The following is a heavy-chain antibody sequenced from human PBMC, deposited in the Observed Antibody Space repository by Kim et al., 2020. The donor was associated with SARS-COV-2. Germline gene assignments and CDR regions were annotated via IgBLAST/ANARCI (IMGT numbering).Heavy chain of an antibody. D-gene: IGHD2-15*01. Sequence: GGSLRLSCAASGFTVSSIYMSWVRQAPGKGLEWVSGITAGGSPYYYAASMDGRTTTRRNTSNTLHHLLNSRRADEATVYYCAGEETRAADV. CDR1: GFTVSSIY. J-gene: IGHJ6*01. CDR2: ITAGGSP. V-gene: IGHV3-66*01. CDR3: AGEETRAADV.